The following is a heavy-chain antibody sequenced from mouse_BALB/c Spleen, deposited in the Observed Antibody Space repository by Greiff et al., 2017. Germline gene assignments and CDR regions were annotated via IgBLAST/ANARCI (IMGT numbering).Heavy chain of an antibody. J-gene: IGHJ4*01. D-gene: IGHD2-4*01. CDR2: INPSTGYT. CDR3: ARRGLRRNYYAMDY. CDR1: GYTFTSYW. V-gene: IGHV1-7*01. Sequence: QVQLQQSGAELAKPGASVKMSCKASGYTFTSYWMHWVKQRPGQGLEWIGYINPSTGYTEYNQKFKDKATLTAAKSSSTAYMQLSSLTSEDSAVYYCARRGLRRNYYAMDYWGQGTSVTVSS.